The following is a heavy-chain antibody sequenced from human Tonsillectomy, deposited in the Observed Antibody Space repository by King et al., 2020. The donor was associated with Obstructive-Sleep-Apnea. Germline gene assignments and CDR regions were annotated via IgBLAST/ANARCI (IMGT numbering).Heavy chain of an antibody. CDR3: ARGDGELAA. J-gene: IGHJ4*02. V-gene: IGHV3-7*01. CDR1: GFTFSHFW. Sequence: VQLVESGGGLVQPGGSLRLSCAASGFTFSHFWMSWVRQAPGKGLEWVAIIKQEGGERYYVDSVKGRFTISRDNAKNSLSLHMNNLRADDTAVYFCARGDGELAAWGQGTLVTVSS. CDR2: IKQEGGER. D-gene: IGHD4-17*01.